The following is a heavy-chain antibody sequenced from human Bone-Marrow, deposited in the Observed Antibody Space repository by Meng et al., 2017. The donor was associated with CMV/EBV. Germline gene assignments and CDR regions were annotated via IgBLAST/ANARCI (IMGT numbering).Heavy chain of an antibody. V-gene: IGHV4-61*08. J-gene: IGHJ6*02. Sequence: SETLSLTCAVSGASVSSGGDFWSWIRQPPGKGLEWIGHFYYSGGTKYNPSLKSRVTISVDTSKNQFFLRLSSVTAADTAVYYCVRDPYRNSTSWSKYGIDVWGQGTTVTVSS. CDR1: GASVSSGGDF. D-gene: IGHD2-2*01. CDR2: FYYSGGT. CDR3: VRDPYRNSTSWSKYGIDV.